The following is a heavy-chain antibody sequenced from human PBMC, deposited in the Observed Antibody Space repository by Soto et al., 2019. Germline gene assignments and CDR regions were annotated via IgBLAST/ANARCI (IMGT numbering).Heavy chain of an antibody. CDR1: GGSISGYY. CDR3: ARRYCSGVSCPIDY. J-gene: IGHJ4*02. Sequence: SETLSLTCTVSGGSISGYYWSWIRQPPGKGLEWIGYIYYSGNTNYNPSLKSRVTISVDTSKNQFSLKLSSVTAADTAVYYCARRYCSGVSCPIDYWGQGTLVTVSS. V-gene: IGHV4-59*08. CDR2: IYYSGNT. D-gene: IGHD2-15*01.